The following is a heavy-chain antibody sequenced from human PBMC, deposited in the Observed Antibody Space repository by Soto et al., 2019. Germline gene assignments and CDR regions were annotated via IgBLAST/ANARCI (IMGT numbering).Heavy chain of an antibody. J-gene: IGHJ1*01. Sequence: SQTLSLTCAITGDSVSSNSAGWSWVRQSPSRGLEWLGRTYYRSKWYYEYAVSVRGRITINPDTSKNQYSLQLNSVTPEDKAVYFWARGELYLVMMSEWWGQGPLVTVSS. CDR1: GDSVSSNSAG. D-gene: IGHD1-26*01. CDR3: ARGELYLVMMSEW. V-gene: IGHV6-1*01. CDR2: TYYRSKWYY.